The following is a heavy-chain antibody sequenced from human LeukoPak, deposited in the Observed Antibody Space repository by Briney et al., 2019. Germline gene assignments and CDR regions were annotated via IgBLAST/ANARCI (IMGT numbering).Heavy chain of an antibody. D-gene: IGHD6-6*01. Sequence: PVGSLRLSCAASGFTFSTYWMTWVRQAPGTGLEWVANIKQDGSEKYYVDSVKGRFTISRDNAKDSLYLQMNSLRTEDTAVYYCARSSRGLDVWGQGTTVSVSS. CDR2: IKQDGSEK. V-gene: IGHV3-7*01. CDR3: ARSSRGLDV. CDR1: GFTFSTYW. J-gene: IGHJ6*02.